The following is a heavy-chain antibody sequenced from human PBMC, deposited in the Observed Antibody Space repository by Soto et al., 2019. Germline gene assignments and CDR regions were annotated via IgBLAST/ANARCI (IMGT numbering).Heavy chain of an antibody. V-gene: IGHV3-7*05. Sequence: EVQLVESGGGLVQSGGSLRLSCAASEFTFSSYWMNWVRQAPGKGLEWVANIKEDGSEKYYVDSVKGRFTISRDNAKNSLYPQRNSLGGEDTAVYYCARDLGAPGRGSAVGYYYHYGMDVWGQGNTVTVSS. CDR2: IKEDGSEK. CDR3: ARDLGAPGRGSAVGYYYHYGMDV. J-gene: IGHJ6*02. D-gene: IGHD2-2*01. CDR1: EFTFSSYW.